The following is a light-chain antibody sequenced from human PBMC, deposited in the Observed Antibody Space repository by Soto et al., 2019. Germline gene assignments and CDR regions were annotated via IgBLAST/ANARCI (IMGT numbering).Light chain of an antibody. J-gene: IGLJ3*02. Sequence: QSALTQPRSVSGSPGQSVTISCNGSSSVVGGSKFVSWYQQHPVKAPKLVIYDVTKRPSGVPDRFSGSKSGNTASLTISGLQADDEADYYCCSYAGNSLWVFGGGSKLTVL. CDR1: SSVVGGSKF. CDR2: DVT. V-gene: IGLV2-11*01. CDR3: CSYAGNSLWV.